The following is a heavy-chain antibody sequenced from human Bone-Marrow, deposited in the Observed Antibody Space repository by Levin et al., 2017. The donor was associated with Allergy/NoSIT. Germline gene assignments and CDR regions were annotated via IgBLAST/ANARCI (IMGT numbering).Heavy chain of an antibody. CDR1: GFTFSDYG. CDR2: IWYDGSKI. D-gene: IGHD5-24*01. Sequence: GESLKISCAASGFTFSDYGIHWVRQAPGKGLEWVAVIWYDGSKIYYADSVKGRFTISRDNSKSTVYLEMKNLRAEDTALYYCARERRAGYNYDSGFDYWGQGTPVTASS. J-gene: IGHJ4*02. CDR3: ARERRAGYNYDSGFDY. V-gene: IGHV3-33*01.